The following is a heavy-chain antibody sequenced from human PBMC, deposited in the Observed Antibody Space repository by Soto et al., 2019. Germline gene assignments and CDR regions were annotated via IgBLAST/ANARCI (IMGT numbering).Heavy chain of an antibody. CDR3: ARQRTTVTTYYFDY. V-gene: IGHV4-59*08. CDR1: GGSISSYY. D-gene: IGHD4-17*01. CDR2: IYYSGST. J-gene: IGHJ4*02. Sequence: SETLSLTCTVSGGSISSYYWSWTRQPPGKGLEWIGYIYYSGSTNYNPSLKSRVAISVDTSKNQFSLKLSSVTAADTAVYYCARQRTTVTTYYFDYWGQGTLVTVSS.